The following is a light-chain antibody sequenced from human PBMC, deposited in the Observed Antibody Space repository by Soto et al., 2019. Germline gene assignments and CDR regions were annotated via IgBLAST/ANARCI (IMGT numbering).Light chain of an antibody. V-gene: IGKV3-20*01. Sequence: EIVLTQSPGTLSLSPGERATLSCRASQSVSSRYLAWYQQKPGQAPSLLIYGASSRATGIPDRFSGGGSGTDFTHTISRLEPEDFAVYYCQQYGSSPPYTFGQGTKLEIK. J-gene: IGKJ2*01. CDR2: GAS. CDR1: QSVSSRY. CDR3: QQYGSSPPYT.